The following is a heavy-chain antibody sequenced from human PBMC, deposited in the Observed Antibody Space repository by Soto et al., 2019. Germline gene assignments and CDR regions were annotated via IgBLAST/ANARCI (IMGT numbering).Heavy chain of an antibody. V-gene: IGHV3-23*01. CDR1: GFTFSSYA. CDR2: ISGSGDST. J-gene: IGHJ4*02. CDR3: ARRSSSWYFDY. D-gene: IGHD6-13*01. Sequence: EVQLLESGGGLVQPGGSLRLSCAASGFTFSSYAMNWVRQAPGKGLEWVSVISGSGDSTYYADSVKGRFTISRDNSKNTLNLQMNSLRAEDTAVYYGARRSSSWYFDYWGQGTLVTVSS.